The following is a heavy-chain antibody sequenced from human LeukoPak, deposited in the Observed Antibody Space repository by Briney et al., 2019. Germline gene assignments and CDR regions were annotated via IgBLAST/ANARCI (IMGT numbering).Heavy chain of an antibody. Sequence: PGRSLRLSCAASGFTFSSYWMHWVRQAPGKGLVWVSRINSDGSSTSYPDSVKGRFTISRDNAKNTLYLQMNSLRAEDTAVYYCARDNGAAAGDYWGQGTLVTVSS. J-gene: IGHJ4*02. CDR2: INSDGSST. CDR1: GFTFSSYW. D-gene: IGHD6-13*01. V-gene: IGHV3-74*01. CDR3: ARDNGAAAGDY.